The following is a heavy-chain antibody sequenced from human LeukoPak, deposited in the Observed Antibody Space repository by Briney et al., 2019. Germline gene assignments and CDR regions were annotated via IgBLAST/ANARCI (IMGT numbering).Heavy chain of an antibody. D-gene: IGHD2-2*01. J-gene: IGHJ4*02. Sequence: GASVKVSCKASGYTFTDFYMHWVRQAPRQGLEWMGWINPNSGGTNYAQKFQGRVTMTRDTSISTAYMEVSRLRSDDTAVYYCARGGTYCSSSICPDYWGQGTLVTVSS. CDR1: GYTFTDFY. CDR3: ARGGTYCSSSICPDY. V-gene: IGHV1-2*02. CDR2: INPNSGGT.